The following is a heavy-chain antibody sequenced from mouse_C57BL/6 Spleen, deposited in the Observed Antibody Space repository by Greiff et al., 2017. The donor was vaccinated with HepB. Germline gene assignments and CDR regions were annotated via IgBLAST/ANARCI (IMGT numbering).Heavy chain of an antibody. V-gene: IGHV7-4*01. Sequence: EVMLVESGGGLVQPGASLRLSCAASGFTFNDYYMSWVRQPPGKAPEWLALIRNKANGYAPEYTTSVKGQFTISRDNSQNILYLQMNTLMAEDSATYYCVNAVASGSSYTWFAYWGQGTLVTVSA. CDR3: VNAVASGSSYTWFAY. J-gene: IGHJ3*01. CDR1: GFTFNDYY. D-gene: IGHD1-1*01. CDR2: IRNKANGYAP.